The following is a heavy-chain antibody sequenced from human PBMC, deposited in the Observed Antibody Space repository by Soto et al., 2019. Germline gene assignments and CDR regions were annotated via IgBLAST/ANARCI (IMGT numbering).Heavy chain of an antibody. CDR2: NYYSGSP. D-gene: IGHD6-6*01. Sequence: RLPPEKRKKWIGYNYYSGSPSYYPSLKSSVTISVDTSKNQFSLKLSSVTAADTAVYYCARSHSSSVYHLFDYWGQGTRGTGS. J-gene: IGHJ4*02. CDR3: ARSHSSSVYHLFDY. V-gene: IGHV4-59*01.